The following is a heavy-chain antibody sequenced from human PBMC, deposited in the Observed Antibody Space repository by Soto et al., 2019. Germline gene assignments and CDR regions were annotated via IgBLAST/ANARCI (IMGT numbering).Heavy chain of an antibody. J-gene: IGHJ4*02. V-gene: IGHV4-59*01. Sequence: LSLTCTVSGDSMSGFYWSWIRQTPGKGLGWIGYINYVGRTSYYSPSLQSRVTISLDSSKNQFSLILSSVTAADTAVYFCARFRRNYFDYWGQGTLVTV. CDR1: GDSMSGFY. D-gene: IGHD3-10*01. CDR2: INYVGRT. CDR3: ARFRRNYFDY.